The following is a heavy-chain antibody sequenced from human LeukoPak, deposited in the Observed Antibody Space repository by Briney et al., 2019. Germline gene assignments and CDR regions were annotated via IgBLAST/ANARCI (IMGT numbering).Heavy chain of an antibody. D-gene: IGHD3-10*01. V-gene: IGHV4-59*01. CDR2: IYYSGST. CDR3: ARVIGVTMVRGVINYYYYMDV. J-gene: IGHJ6*03. Sequence: SETLSLTCTVSGGSISSYYWSWIRQPPGKGLEWIGYIYYSGSTNYNPSLKSRVTISVETSTNQFSLKLSSVTAADTAVYYCARVIGVTMVRGVINYYYYMDVWGKGTTVTISS. CDR1: GGSISSYY.